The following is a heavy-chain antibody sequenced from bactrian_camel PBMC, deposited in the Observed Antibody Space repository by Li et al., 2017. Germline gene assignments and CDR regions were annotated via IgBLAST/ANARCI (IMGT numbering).Heavy chain of an antibody. V-gene: IGHV3-2*01. Sequence: HVQLVESGGGLVQPGGSLRLSCAAVGFTLTSVDMGWVRQAPGKGLEWVSSISSDSSATYYSDSMKGRFTISRDNAENTLYLQMNSLQSEDTALYYCATGSWYRPDGMDYWGKGTQVTVS. CDR1: GFTLTSVD. D-gene: IGHD6*01. CDR2: ISSDSSAT. J-gene: IGHJ7*01.